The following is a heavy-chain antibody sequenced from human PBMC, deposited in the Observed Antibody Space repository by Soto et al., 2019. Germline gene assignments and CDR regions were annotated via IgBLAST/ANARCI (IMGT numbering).Heavy chain of an antibody. J-gene: IGHJ4*02. CDR2: LSGNSDIV. CDR1: VFFFGNYA. CDR3: VISTGKFYADFDY. V-gene: IGHV3-9*01. D-gene: IGHD7-27*01. Sequence: GWSLRLACVTSVFFFGNYAMQWVRQAPGKGPEWVSGLSGNSDIVAYADSVKGRFTISRDNAKKSLFLQMNNLRPEDTALYYCVISTGKFYADFDYWGQGTQVTVSS.